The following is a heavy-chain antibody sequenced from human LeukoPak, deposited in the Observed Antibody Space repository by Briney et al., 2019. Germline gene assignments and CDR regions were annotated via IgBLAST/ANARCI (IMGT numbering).Heavy chain of an antibody. V-gene: IGHV4-4*07. D-gene: IGHD3-22*01. CDR1: GGSISSYY. CDR3: ARAEVLPDFYDTSGGFDY. CDR2: IYTIGTT. Sequence: SETLSLTCTVSGGSISSYYYSWIRQPAGKGLEWLGRIYTIGTTNYNPSLKSRVTISVDTSKNQFSLKMSSVTAADTAVYYCARAEVLPDFYDTSGGFDYWGQGTLVTVSS. J-gene: IGHJ4*02.